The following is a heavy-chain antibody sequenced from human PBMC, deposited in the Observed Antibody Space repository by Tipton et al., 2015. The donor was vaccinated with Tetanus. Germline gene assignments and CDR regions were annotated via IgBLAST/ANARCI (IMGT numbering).Heavy chain of an antibody. V-gene: IGHV3-30*18. J-gene: IGHJ4*02. CDR3: AKDLVGGGIHMGAGDY. CDR1: GFTFSSYG. D-gene: IGHD3-16*01. CDR2: ISYDGSNK. Sequence: RSLRLSCAASGFTFSSYGMHWVRQAPGKGLEWVAVISYDGSNKYYADSVKGRFTISRDNSKNTLYLQMNSLRAEDTAVYYCAKDLVGGGIHMGAGDYWGQGTLVTVSS.